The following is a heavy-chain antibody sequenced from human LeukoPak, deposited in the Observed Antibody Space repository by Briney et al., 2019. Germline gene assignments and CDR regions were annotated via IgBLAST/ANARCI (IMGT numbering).Heavy chain of an antibody. CDR3: ARERQLWPHDAFDI. CDR1: GGTFSSYA. J-gene: IGHJ3*02. Sequence: GASVKVSCKASGGTFSSYAISWVRQAPGQGLEWMGGIIPIFGTANYAQKFQGRVTITTDESTSTAYMELSSLRSEDTAVYYCARERQLWPHDAFDIWAQGTMVTVSS. V-gene: IGHV1-69*05. CDR2: IIPIFGTA. D-gene: IGHD5-18*01.